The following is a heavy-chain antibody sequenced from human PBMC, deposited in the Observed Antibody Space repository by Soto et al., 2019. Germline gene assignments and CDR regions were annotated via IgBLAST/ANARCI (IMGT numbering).Heavy chain of an antibody. CDR2: IYHSGST. V-gene: IGHV4-30-2*01. J-gene: IGHJ4*02. CDR3: ARGHYYDSSGYLDY. Sequence: PSETLSLTCAVSGGSISSGGYSWSWIRQPPGKGLEWIGYIYHSGSTYYNPSLKSRVTISVDRSKNQFSLKLSSVTAADTAVYYCARGHYYDSSGYLDYWGQGTLVTVSS. CDR1: GGSISSGGYS. D-gene: IGHD3-22*01.